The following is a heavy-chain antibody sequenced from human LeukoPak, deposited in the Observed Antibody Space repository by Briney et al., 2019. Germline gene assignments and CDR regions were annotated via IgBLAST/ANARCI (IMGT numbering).Heavy chain of an antibody. CDR3: TCGQGVVVAATPFDY. Sequence: SSVKVSCKASGGTFSSYAISWVRQAPGQGLEWMGRIIPIFGTANYAQKFQGRVTITTDESTSTAYMELSSLRSADTAVYYCTCGQGVVVAATPFDYWGQGTLVTVSS. V-gene: IGHV1-69*05. D-gene: IGHD2-15*01. CDR2: IIPIFGTA. CDR1: GGTFSSYA. J-gene: IGHJ4*02.